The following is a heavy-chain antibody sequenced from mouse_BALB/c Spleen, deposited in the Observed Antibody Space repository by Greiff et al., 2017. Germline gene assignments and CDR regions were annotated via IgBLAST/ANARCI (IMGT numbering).Heavy chain of an antibody. V-gene: IGHV5-17*02. CDR1: GFTFSSFG. J-gene: IGHJ2*01. D-gene: IGHD2-1*01. CDR3: ARGVTLDY. Sequence: EVQLVESGGGLVQPGGSRKLSCAASGFTFSSFGMHWVRQAPEKGLEWVAYISSGSSTIYYADTVKGRFTISRDNPKNTLFLQMTSLRSEDTAMYYCARGVTLDYWGQGTTLTVSS. CDR2: ISSGSSTI.